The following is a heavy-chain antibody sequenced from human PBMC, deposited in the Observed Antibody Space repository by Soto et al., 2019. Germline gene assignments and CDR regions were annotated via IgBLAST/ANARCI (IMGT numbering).Heavy chain of an antibody. Sequence: GSLRLSCAASGFTLSSHGMQWVRQAPGKGLEWVAVVSYDGGTKYYADSVKGRFTISRDNSKNTLYLQMNSLRAEDTAVYYCVKEFGVAGSSYESFFDYRGQGTLVTVSS. V-gene: IGHV3-30*18. CDR1: GFTLSSHG. CDR2: VSYDGGTK. D-gene: IGHD5-18*01. CDR3: VKEFGVAGSSYESFFDY. J-gene: IGHJ4*02.